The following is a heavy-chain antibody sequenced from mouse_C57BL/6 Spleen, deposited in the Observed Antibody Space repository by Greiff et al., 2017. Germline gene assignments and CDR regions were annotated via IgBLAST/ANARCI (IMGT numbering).Heavy chain of an antibody. J-gene: IGHJ2*01. V-gene: IGHV1-15*01. CDR3: TRRGPYD. CDR1: GYTFTDYE. Sequence: QVHVKQSGAELVRPGASVTLSCKASGYTFTDYEMHWVKQTPVHGLEWIGAIDPETGGTAYNQKFKGKAILTADKSSSTAYMELRSLTSEDSAGYYCTRRGPYDWGQGTTLTVSS. CDR2: IDPETGGT.